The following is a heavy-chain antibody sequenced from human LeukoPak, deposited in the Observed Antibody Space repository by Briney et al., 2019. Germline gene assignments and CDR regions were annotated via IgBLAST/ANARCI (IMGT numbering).Heavy chain of an antibody. CDR2: ISSSSSYI. D-gene: IGHD3-10*01. Sequence: QPGGSLRLSCAASGFTFSSYSMNWVRQAPGKGLEWVSSISSSSSYIYYADSVKGRFTISRDNAKKSLYLQMNSLRAEDTAVYYCARSDYFAKFGEHYDYWGQGTLVTVSS. J-gene: IGHJ4*02. CDR1: GFTFSSYS. CDR3: ARSDYFAKFGEHYDY. V-gene: IGHV3-21*01.